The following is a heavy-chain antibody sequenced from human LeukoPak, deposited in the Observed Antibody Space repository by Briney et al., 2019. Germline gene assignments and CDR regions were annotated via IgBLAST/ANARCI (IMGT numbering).Heavy chain of an antibody. J-gene: IGHJ4*02. CDR3: ARDRAWNYFDY. D-gene: IGHD3-3*01. CDR2: ISGRGGST. CDR1: GFTFSNYA. Sequence: GGSLRLSHAASGFTFSNYAMSWVRQAPGKGLEWVSAISGRGGSTYYADSVKGRFTISRDSPRNTLYLQMDSLRAEDTAVYYCARDRAWNYFDYWGQGTLVTVSS. V-gene: IGHV3-23*01.